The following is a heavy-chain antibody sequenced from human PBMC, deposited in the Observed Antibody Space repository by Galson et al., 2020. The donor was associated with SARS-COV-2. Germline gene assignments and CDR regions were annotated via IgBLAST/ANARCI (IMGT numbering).Heavy chain of an antibody. D-gene: IGHD3-9*01. J-gene: IGHJ6*02. Sequence: GGSLRLSCAASGYTFTLYGMNWARQAPGKGLEWVAIISYDRSKTHYTDSVKGRFTIARDNSKNTLYLQMNSLRTEDTAVYYCAKEKEVFHWLFYAMDVWGQGTTGTVAS. CDR2: ISYDRSKT. CDR1: GYTFTLYG. CDR3: AKEKEVFHWLFYAMDV. V-gene: IGHV3-30*18.